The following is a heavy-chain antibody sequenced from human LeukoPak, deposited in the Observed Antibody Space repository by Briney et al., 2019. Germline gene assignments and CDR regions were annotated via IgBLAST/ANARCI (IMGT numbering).Heavy chain of an antibody. CDR3: ARDPKSDY. V-gene: IGHV5-51*01. CDR1: GYSFSSYW. J-gene: IGHJ4*02. Sequence: GESLKISCKGSGYSFSSYWIAWVRQMSGKGLEWMGIIYPGDSDTRYSPSFQGQVTISADKSINTAYLQWSSLKASDTAIYFCARDPKSDYWGQGTLVTVSS. CDR2: IYPGDSDT.